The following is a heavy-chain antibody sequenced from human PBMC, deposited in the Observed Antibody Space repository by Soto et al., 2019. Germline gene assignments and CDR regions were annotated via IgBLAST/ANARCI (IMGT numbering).Heavy chain of an antibody. Sequence: PGGSLRLSCAASGFTFSDYYMSWIRQAPGKGLEWVSYISSSSSYTNYADSVKGRFTISRDNAKNSLYLQMNSLRAEDTAVYYCARDLAGDYGMDVWGQGTTVTV. CDR1: GFTFSDYY. D-gene: IGHD3-10*01. V-gene: IGHV3-11*06. CDR3: ARDLAGDYGMDV. J-gene: IGHJ6*02. CDR2: ISSSSSYT.